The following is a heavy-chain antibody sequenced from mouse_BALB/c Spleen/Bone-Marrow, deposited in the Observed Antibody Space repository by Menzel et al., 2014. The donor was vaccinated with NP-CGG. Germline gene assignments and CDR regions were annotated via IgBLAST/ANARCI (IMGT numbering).Heavy chain of an antibody. CDR1: GYTFTSYW. J-gene: IGHJ2*01. CDR2: IYPGDGDT. V-gene: IGHV1-87*01. D-gene: IGHD1-1*01. Sequence: VQLQESGAELARPGASVKLSCKASGYTFTSYWMQWVKQRPGQGLEWIGAIYPGDGDTRYTQKFKGKATLTADKSSSTAYMQLSSLAPEDSAVYYCARGRNYYGSSYYFDYWGQGTTLTVSS. CDR3: ARGRNYYGSSYYFDY.